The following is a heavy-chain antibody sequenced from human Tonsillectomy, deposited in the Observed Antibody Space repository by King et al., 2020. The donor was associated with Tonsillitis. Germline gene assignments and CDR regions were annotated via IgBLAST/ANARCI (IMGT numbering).Heavy chain of an antibody. CDR2: INHSGST. V-gene: IGHV4-34*01. J-gene: IGHJ5*02. CDR1: GGSFSGYY. Sequence: VQLQQWGAGLLKPSETLSLTCAVYGGSFSGYYWSWIRQPPGKGLEWIGEINHSGSTNYNPSLKSRVTISVDTSKNQFSLKLSSVTAADTAVYYCARGPYYGAGRNNWCDPWGQGTLVTVSP. CDR3: ARGPYYGAGRNNWCDP. D-gene: IGHD3-10*01.